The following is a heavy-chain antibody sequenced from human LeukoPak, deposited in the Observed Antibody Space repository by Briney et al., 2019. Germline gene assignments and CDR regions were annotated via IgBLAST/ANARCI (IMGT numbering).Heavy chain of an antibody. CDR1: GFTVSSNY. CDR2: IYSGGST. V-gene: IGHV3-53*01. J-gene: IGHJ3*02. CDR3: ASIVGATNRYDAFDI. Sequence: PGGSLRLSCAASGFTVSSNYMSWVRQAPGKGLEWVSVIYSGGSTYYADSVKGRFAISRDNSKNTLYLQMNTLRAEDTAVYYCASIVGATNRYDAFDIWGQGTMVTVSS. D-gene: IGHD1-26*01.